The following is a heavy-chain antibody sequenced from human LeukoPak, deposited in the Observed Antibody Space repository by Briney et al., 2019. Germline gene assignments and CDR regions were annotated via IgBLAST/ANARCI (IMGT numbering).Heavy chain of an antibody. CDR2: ISGGAYST. D-gene: IGHD5-12*01. CDR3: AKDSRGYDKPFDS. Sequence: GGSLRLSCAASGFTFSSYSMNWVRQAPGKGLEWVSLISGGAYSTYYADSVKGRFTISRDNSKNTLSLQMNSLRAEDTAIYFCAKDSRGYDKPFDSWGQGTPVTVSS. V-gene: IGHV3-23*01. CDR1: GFTFSSYS. J-gene: IGHJ4*02.